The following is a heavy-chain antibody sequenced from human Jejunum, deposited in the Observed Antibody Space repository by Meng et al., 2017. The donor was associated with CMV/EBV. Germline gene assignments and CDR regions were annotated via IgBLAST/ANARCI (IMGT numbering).Heavy chain of an antibody. CDR1: GRSVSVYY. CDR3: ARYALDWEGFDY. CDR2: IHYSGST. Sequence: CTVSGRSVSVYYWSWIRQPPGKGLEWTGYIHYSGSTTYNPSLKSRVTISLDMSQNQFSLKLSSVTAADTAVYYCARYALDWEGFDYWSQGTLVTVSS. V-gene: IGHV4-59*02. J-gene: IGHJ4*02. D-gene: IGHD2-2*01.